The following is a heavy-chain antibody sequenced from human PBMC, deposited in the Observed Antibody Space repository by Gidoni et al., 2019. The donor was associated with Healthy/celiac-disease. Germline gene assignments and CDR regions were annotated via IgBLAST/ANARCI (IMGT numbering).Heavy chain of an antibody. Sequence: EVQLLESGGGLVQPGGSLRLSCAASGFTFRCYSMNWVRQAPGKGLEWVSYISSSSSTIYYADSVKGRFTISRDNAKNSLYLQMNSLRAEDTAVYYCARAPRGGNSGYWGQGTLVTVSS. CDR2: ISSSSSTI. CDR3: ARAPRGGNSGY. CDR1: GFTFRCYS. V-gene: IGHV3-48*01. D-gene: IGHD2-21*02. J-gene: IGHJ4*02.